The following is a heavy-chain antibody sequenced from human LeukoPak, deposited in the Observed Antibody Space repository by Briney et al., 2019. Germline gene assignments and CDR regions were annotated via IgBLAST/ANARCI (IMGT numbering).Heavy chain of an antibody. V-gene: IGHV1-8*03. D-gene: IGHD3-3*01. CDR1: GYTFTIYD. J-gene: IGHJ5*02. Sequence: ASVKVSCKASGYTFTIYDINWVRQAPGQGLEWMGWMNPNSGNTGYAQKFQGRVTITRNTSISTAYMELSSLRSEDTAVYYCARGPPYDFWSGYYLDWFDPWGQGTLVTVSS. CDR3: ARGPPYDFWSGYYLDWFDP. CDR2: MNPNSGNT.